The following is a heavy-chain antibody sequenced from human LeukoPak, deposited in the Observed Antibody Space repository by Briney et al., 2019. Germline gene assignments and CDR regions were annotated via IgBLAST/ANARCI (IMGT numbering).Heavy chain of an antibody. CDR1: GFTFSSYD. D-gene: IGHD2-2*02. V-gene: IGHV3-23*01. J-gene: IGHJ4*02. CDR3: AKDSVPYCSSTSCYSPIDY. CDR2: ISGSGSNT. Sequence: GGSLRLSCAASGFTFSSYDMNWVRQAPGKGLEWVSGISGSGSNTNYADSVKGRFTISRDNSKNTLYLQMNSLRAEDTAVYYCAKDSVPYCSSTSCYSPIDYWGQGTLVTVSS.